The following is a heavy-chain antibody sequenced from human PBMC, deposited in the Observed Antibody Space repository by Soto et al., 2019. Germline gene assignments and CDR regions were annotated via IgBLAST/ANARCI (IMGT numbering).Heavy chain of an antibody. Sequence: ASVKVSCKASGYTFTSYGISWVRQAPGQGLEWMGWISAYNGNTNYAQKLQGRVTMTTDTSTSTAYMELRSLRSDDTAVYYCARDPSRAARYGGGGYYFDYWGQGTLVTVSS. CDR2: ISAYNGNT. J-gene: IGHJ4*02. V-gene: IGHV1-18*01. CDR3: ARDPSRAARYGGGGYYFDY. CDR1: GYTFTSYG. D-gene: IGHD3-16*01.